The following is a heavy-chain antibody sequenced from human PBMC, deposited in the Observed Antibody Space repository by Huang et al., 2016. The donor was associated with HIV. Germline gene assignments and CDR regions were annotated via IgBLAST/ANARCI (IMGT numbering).Heavy chain of an antibody. V-gene: IGHV4-59*11. CDR1: GGSISTHY. D-gene: IGHD3-3*01. J-gene: IGHJ4*02. Sequence: QVQLQESGPGLVKPSETLSLTCTVSGGSISTHYWSWCRQPPGKGLEWIGRLDYRGSTNYSPSRKSRVTILLDTSKNQFSLRVHSVTAADTAMYYCARDHHDFWRGYRRMYFFDHWGQGTLVTVSS. CDR3: ARDHHDFWRGYRRMYFFDH. CDR2: LDYRGST.